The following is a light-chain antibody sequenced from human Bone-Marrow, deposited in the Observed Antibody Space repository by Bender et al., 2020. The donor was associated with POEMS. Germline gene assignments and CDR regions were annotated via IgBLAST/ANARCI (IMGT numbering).Light chain of an antibody. CDR2: DVS. Sequence: QSVLTQPASVSGSPGQSITISCTGTSRDVGLYDYVSWYQQHPGKAPKLLIYDVSDRPSGISNRFSGSKSGNTASLTIAGLQADDEATYYCNSYTAISSWVFGGGTRLTVL. CDR3: NSYTAISSWV. V-gene: IGLV2-14*03. CDR1: SRDVGLYDY. J-gene: IGLJ3*02.